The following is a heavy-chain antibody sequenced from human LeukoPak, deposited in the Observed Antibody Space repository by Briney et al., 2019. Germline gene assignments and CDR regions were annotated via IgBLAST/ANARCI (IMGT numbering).Heavy chain of an antibody. CDR3: ARGSRYSLYFDY. CDR1: GFTVSSNY. Sequence: GGSLRLSCAASGFTVSSNYMSWVRQAPGEGLEWVSVIYSGGSTYYADSVKGRFTISRDNSKNTLYLQMNSLRAEDTAVYYCARGSRYSLYFDYWGQGTLVTVSS. V-gene: IGHV3-53*01. CDR2: IYSGGST. J-gene: IGHJ4*02. D-gene: IGHD3-22*01.